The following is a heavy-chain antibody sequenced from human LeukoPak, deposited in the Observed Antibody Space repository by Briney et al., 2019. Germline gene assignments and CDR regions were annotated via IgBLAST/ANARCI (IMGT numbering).Heavy chain of an antibody. CDR1: GGSISSYY. CDR3: ARRAGDYSHPYDY. D-gene: IGHD3-22*01. Sequence: SETLSLTCTVSGGSISSYYLSWIRQPAGKTLEWIGRIYDGGSTNYNPSLKSRVTMSVDTSKNQISLKLKSVTAADTAVYYCARRAGDYSHPYDYWGQGTLVTVSS. CDR2: IYDGGST. V-gene: IGHV4-4*07. J-gene: IGHJ4*02.